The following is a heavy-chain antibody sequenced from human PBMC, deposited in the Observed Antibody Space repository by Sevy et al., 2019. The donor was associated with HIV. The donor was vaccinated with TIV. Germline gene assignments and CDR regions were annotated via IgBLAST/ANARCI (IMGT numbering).Heavy chain of an antibody. CDR3: AKDGHDYGDFYFNY. J-gene: IGHJ4*02. V-gene: IGHV3-23*01. CDR1: RFTFSSYA. Sequence: GGSLRLSCAASRFTFSSYAMSWVRQSPGKGLEWVSCITGSGGRTYYAESVKGRFTISRDNAKNTLHLQMNNLRAEDTAVYYCAKDGHDYGDFYFNYWGQGTLVTVSS. CDR2: ITGSGGRT. D-gene: IGHD4-17*01.